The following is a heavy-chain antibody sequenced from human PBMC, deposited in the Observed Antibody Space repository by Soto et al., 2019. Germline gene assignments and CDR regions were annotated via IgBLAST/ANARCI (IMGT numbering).Heavy chain of an antibody. CDR2: INPSGGST. CDR1: GYTFTSYY. V-gene: IGHV1-46*01. J-gene: IGHJ5*02. Sequence: GASVKVSCKASGYTFTSYYMHWVRQAPGQGLEWMGIINPSGGSTSYAQKFQGRVTMTRDTSTSTVYMELSSLRSEDTAVYYCARDRKWEMIVVVTENWFDPWGQGTLVTVSS. CDR3: ARDRKWEMIVVVTENWFDP. D-gene: IGHD3-22*01.